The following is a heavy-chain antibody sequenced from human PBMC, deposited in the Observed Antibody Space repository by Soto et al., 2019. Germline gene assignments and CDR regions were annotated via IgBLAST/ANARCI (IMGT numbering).Heavy chain of an antibody. CDR2: IYYSGST. CDR3: ARVLTETYYFDY. CDR1: GGSISSYY. Sequence: SETLSLTCTVSGGSISSYYWSWIRQPPGKGLEWIGYIYYSGSTNYNPSLKSRVTISVDTSKNQFSLKLSSVTAADTAVYYCARVLTETYYFDYWGQGTLVTVSS. J-gene: IGHJ4*02. V-gene: IGHV4-59*01.